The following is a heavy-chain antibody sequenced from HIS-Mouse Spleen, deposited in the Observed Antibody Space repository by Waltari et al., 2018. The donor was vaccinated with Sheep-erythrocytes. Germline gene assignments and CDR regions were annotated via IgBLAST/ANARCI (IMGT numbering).Heavy chain of an antibody. V-gene: IGHV3-9*01. Sequence: EVQLVESGGGLVQPGRSLRLSCAASGFSFDDYAMHWVRQAPGKGMGGVEVISWNSVSIGNADSVKGRFTISRDNAKNSLYLQMNSLRAEDTALYYCAKDISRNIVVVPAAVGDYWGQGTLVTVSS. CDR3: AKDISRNIVVVPAAVGDY. CDR1: GFSFDDYA. CDR2: ISWNSVSI. D-gene: IGHD2-2*01. J-gene: IGHJ4*02.